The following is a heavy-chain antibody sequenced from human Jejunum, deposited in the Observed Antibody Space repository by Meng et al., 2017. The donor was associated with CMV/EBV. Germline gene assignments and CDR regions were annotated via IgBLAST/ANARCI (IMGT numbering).Heavy chain of an antibody. D-gene: IGHD4-17*01. CDR2: INHSGST. J-gene: IGHJ4*02. CDR3: ARVGGAQHGDFDF. CDR1: GEFFSGYY. V-gene: IGHV4-34*01. Sequence: QVALQQWGTGLLKPSDTLSLTCTVYGEFFSGYYLTWIRQPPGKGLEWIGEINHSGSTNYNPSLKSRVTILVDTSKRQFSLRLSFVTAADTAVYYCARVGGAQHGDFDFWGQGTLVTVFS.